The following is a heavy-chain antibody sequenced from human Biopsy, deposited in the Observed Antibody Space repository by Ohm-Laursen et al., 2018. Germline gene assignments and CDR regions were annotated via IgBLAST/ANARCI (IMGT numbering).Heavy chain of an antibody. Sequence: GSLRLSCAASGFTFTSYWMSWVRRVPGKGLEWVANIKQDGSEKYSVDSVKGRFTISRDNAKNSLYLQMNSLRAEDTAVYYCVRGSEFEGSNWPVDYWGQGTLVTVSS. D-gene: IGHD6-13*01. J-gene: IGHJ4*02. CDR3: VRGSEFEGSNWPVDY. CDR1: GFTFTSYW. V-gene: IGHV3-7*01. CDR2: IKQDGSEK.